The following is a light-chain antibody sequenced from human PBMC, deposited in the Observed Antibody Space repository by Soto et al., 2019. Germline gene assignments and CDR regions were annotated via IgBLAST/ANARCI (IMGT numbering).Light chain of an antibody. CDR2: GAS. V-gene: IGKV3-20*01. Sequence: DTVLTQTPGTLSLSPGERATLSSRASQPVSSAYLAWFQQKPGQAPRLLIYGASSRATGIPDRFSGAGSGTEFTLTISRVAPEDYAVYYCQQYNTSPWTFGQGTKVDIK. J-gene: IGKJ1*01. CDR3: QQYNTSPWT. CDR1: QPVSSAY.